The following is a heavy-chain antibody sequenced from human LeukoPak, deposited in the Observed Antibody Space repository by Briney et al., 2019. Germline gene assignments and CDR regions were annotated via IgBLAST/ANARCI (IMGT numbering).Heavy chain of an antibody. CDR1: GGSFSSYY. J-gene: IGHJ6*04. CDR3: ARDSSSGYYSGPMDV. V-gene: IGHV4-59*01. D-gene: IGHD3-22*01. CDR2: IYYSGST. Sequence: SETLSLTCAVYGGSFSSYYWSWIRQPPGKGLEWIGYIYYSGSTNYDPSLKSRVTISVDTSKNQFSLKLSSVTAADTAVYYCARDSSSGYYSGPMDVWGKGTTVTVSS.